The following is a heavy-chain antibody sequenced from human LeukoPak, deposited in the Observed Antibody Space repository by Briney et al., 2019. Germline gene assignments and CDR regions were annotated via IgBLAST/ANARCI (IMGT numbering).Heavy chain of an antibody. CDR2: ISSSSSYI. CDR3: ARVATSYYYMDV. V-gene: IGHV3-21*01. D-gene: IGHD2-15*01. J-gene: IGHJ6*03. CDR1: GFTFSSYS. Sequence: GGSLRLSCAASGFTFSSYSMNWVRQAPGKGLEWVSSISSSSSYIYYADSVKGRFTISRDNAKNSLYLQMNSLRAEDTAAYYCARVATSYYYMDVWGKGTTVTVSS.